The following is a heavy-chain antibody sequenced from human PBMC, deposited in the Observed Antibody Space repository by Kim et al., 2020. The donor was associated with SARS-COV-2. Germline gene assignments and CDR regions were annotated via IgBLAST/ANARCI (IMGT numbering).Heavy chain of an antibody. CDR3: ARYKGYKYGMDV. V-gene: IGHV4-59*01. CDR1: GDSISSYY. Sequence: SETLSLTCTVSGDSISSYYWSWIRQPPGKGLEWIGYIYYSGSTNYNPSLKSRVTISVDTSKNQFSLKLSSVTAADTAVYYCARYKGYKYGMDVWGQGTTVTVSS. CDR2: IYYSGST. J-gene: IGHJ6*02. D-gene: IGHD1-20*01.